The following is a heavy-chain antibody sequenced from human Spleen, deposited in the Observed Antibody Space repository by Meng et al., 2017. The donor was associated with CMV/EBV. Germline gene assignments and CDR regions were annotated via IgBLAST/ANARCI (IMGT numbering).Heavy chain of an antibody. Sequence: GESLKISCAASGFTFSNYEMNWVRQAPGKGLEWVSSISRSSSYIYYADSVKGRFTISRDNSKNTLYLQMNSLRAEDTAVYYCAKQNYYGSGSYYNAVGYFDYWGQGTLVTVSS. CDR3: AKQNYYGSGSYYNAVGYFDY. D-gene: IGHD3-10*01. J-gene: IGHJ4*02. CDR1: GFTFSNYE. CDR2: ISRSSSYI. V-gene: IGHV3-23*01.